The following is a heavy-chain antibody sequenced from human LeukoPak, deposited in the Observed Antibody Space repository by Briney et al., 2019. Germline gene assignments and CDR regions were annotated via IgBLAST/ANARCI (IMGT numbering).Heavy chain of an antibody. CDR2: ISGGGGYT. D-gene: IGHD3-9*01. J-gene: IGHJ6*03. CDR3: AKGPDKSYYYNYMDV. CDR1: EFTFSSYA. V-gene: IGHV3-23*01. Sequence: GGSLRLSCAASEFTFSSYAMSWVRQAPGKGLEWVSVISGGGGYTYYTDSVKGRFTISRDNSKNTLYLQMNSLRAEDTAVYYCAKGPDKSYYYNYMDVWGKGTTVTVSS.